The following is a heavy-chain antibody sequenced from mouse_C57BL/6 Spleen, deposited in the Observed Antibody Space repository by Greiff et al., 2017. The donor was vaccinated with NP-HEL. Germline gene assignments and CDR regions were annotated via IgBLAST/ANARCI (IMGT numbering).Heavy chain of an antibody. CDR2: IYWDDDK. V-gene: IGHV8-12*01. J-gene: IGHJ2*01. D-gene: IGHD1-1*01. CDR1: GFSLSTSGMG. CDR3: ARSITTVVATKVFDY. Sequence: VKLVESGPGILQSSQTLSLTCSFSGFSLSTSGMGVSWIRQPSGKGLEWLAHIYWDDDKRYNPSLKSRLTISKDTSRNQVFLKITSVDTADTATYYCARSITTVVATKVFDYWGQGTTLTVSS.